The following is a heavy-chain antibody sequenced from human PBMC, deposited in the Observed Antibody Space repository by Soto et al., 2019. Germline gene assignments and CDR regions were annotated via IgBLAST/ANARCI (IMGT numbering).Heavy chain of an antibody. V-gene: IGHV3-7*01. CDR3: ARARGYSSGWPINYYYYYMDV. CDR1: GFTFSSYW. Sequence: GGSLRLSCAASGFTFSSYWMSWVRQAPGKGLEWVANIKQDGSEKYYVDSVKGRFTISRDNAKNSLYLQMNSLRAEDTAVYYCARARGYSSGWPINYYYYYMDVWGKGTTVTVSS. D-gene: IGHD6-19*01. J-gene: IGHJ6*03. CDR2: IKQDGSEK.